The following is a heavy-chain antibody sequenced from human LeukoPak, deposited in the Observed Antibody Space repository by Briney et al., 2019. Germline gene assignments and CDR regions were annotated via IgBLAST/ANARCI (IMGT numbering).Heavy chain of an antibody. V-gene: IGHV4-59*01. CDR1: GGSISSYY. J-gene: IGHJ4*02. Sequence: SETLSLTCTVSGGSISSYYWTWIRQPPGKGLEWIGYIYYSGGTNYNPSLKSRVTISVDTSKNQFSLKLSSVTAADTAVYYCASVDEGNGDYLTFDYWGQGTLVTVSS. CDR3: ASVDEGNGDYLTFDY. D-gene: IGHD4-17*01. CDR2: IYYSGGT.